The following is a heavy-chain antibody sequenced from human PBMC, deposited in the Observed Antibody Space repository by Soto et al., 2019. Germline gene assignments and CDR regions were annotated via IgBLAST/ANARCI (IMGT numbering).Heavy chain of an antibody. V-gene: IGHV3-7*05. CDR2: IKQDGSEK. J-gene: IGHJ6*02. CDR1: GFTFSSYW. Sequence: RGSLRLSCAASGFTFSSYWMSWVRQAPGKGLEWVANIKQDGSEKYYVDSVKGRFTISRDNAKNSLYLQMNSLRAEDTAVYYCARDGPAAGLYGMDVWGQGTTVTVSS. D-gene: IGHD6-13*01. CDR3: ARDGPAAGLYGMDV.